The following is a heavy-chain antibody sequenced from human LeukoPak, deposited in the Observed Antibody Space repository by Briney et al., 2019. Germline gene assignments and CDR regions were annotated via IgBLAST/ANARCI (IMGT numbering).Heavy chain of an antibody. V-gene: IGHV3-30*03. CDR3: ATEKGDSPDY. CDR2: ISYDGSNK. CDR1: GFTFSSYG. D-gene: IGHD2-21*01. Sequence: GRSLRLSCAASGFTFSSYGMHWVRQAPGKGLEWVAVISYDGSNKYYADSVKGRFTISRDNSKNTLYLLMNSLRADDTAVYYCATEKGDSPDYWGQGTLVTVSS. J-gene: IGHJ4*02.